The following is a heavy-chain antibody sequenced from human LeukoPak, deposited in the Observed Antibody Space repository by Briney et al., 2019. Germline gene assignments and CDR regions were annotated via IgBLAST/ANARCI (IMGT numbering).Heavy chain of an antibody. Sequence: GGSLRLSCAASGFTFSSYSMNWVRQAPGKGLEWVSSISSSSSYIYYADSVKGRFTISRDNAKNSLYLQMNSLRAEDTAVYYCARDGPMYCSSTSCYGPYYYGMDVWGQGTTVTVSS. D-gene: IGHD2-2*01. CDR2: ISSSSSYI. V-gene: IGHV3-21*01. CDR3: ARDGPMYCSSTSCYGPYYYGMDV. CDR1: GFTFSSYS. J-gene: IGHJ6*02.